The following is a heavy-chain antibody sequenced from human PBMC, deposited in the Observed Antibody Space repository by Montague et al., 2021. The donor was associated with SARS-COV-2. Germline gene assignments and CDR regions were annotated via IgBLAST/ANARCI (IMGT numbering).Heavy chain of an antibody. CDR3: AREYSAPRWFGEYNRYGMDV. CDR1: GFTFSSYD. CDR2: IWYDGSNQ. J-gene: IGHJ6*02. V-gene: IGHV3-33*08. Sequence: SLRLPCAASGFTFSSYDMHWVRQAPGKGLEWVAVIWYDGSNQYYGDSVKGRFTISRDNSKNTLYLQMNSLRAEDTAVYYCAREYSAPRWFGEYNRYGMDVWGQGTTVTVS. D-gene: IGHD3-10*01.